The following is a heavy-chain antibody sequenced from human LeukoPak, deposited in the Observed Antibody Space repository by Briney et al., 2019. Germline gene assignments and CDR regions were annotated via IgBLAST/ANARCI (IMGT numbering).Heavy chain of an antibody. Sequence: ASVKVSCKASGYMFTTYGIGWVRQAPGQGLEWMGWISTGTGDTNYAQKFQDRVTMTIDTSANTAHMELRSLRSDDTAVYYCARAGAGALLIWFLGDGMDVWGQGTTVTVSS. J-gene: IGHJ6*02. CDR2: ISTGTGDT. D-gene: IGHD1-26*01. CDR1: GYMFTTYG. CDR3: ARAGAGALLIWFLGDGMDV. V-gene: IGHV1-18*01.